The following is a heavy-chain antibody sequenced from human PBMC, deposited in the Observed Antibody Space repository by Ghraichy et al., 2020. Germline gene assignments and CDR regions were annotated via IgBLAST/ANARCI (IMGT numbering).Heavy chain of an antibody. CDR2: IYYSGSA. D-gene: IGHD2-21*01. Sequence: SETLSLTCTVSGGSISTYYWSWIRQPPGKGLEWIGYIYYSGSANYNPSLKSRVTISVDTSKNQFSLKLSSVTAADTAVYYCARAIANFDFWGQGTLVTVSS. J-gene: IGHJ4*02. CDR3: ARAIANFDF. CDR1: GGSISTYY. V-gene: IGHV4-59*01.